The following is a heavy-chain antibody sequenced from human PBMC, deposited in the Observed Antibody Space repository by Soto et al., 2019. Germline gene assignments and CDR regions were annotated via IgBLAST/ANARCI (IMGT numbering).Heavy chain of an antibody. Sequence: KPSETLSLTCAVYGGSFSGYHWTWIRQPPGKELEWIGEINHSGDTNYSPSLKSRVTISVDTSNNQFSLRLTSLTAADTAVYFCARDHHSYYDTSGYYPYFDFWGQGTLVTVS. CDR2: INHSGDT. D-gene: IGHD3-22*01. J-gene: IGHJ4*02. CDR1: GGSFSGYH. V-gene: IGHV4-34*01. CDR3: ARDHHSYYDTSGYYPYFDF.